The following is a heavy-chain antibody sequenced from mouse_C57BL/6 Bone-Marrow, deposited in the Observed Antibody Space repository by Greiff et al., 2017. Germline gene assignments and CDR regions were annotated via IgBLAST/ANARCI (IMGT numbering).Heavy chain of an antibody. Sequence: QVHVKQPGAELVMPGASVKLSCKASGYTFTSYWMHWVKQRPGQGLEWIGEIDPSDSYTNYNQKFKGKSTLTVDKSSSTAYMQLSSLTSEDSAVYYCARDYSNLFAYWGQGTLVTVSA. D-gene: IGHD2-5*01. CDR3: ARDYSNLFAY. CDR1: GYTFTSYW. CDR2: IDPSDSYT. V-gene: IGHV1-69*01. J-gene: IGHJ3*01.